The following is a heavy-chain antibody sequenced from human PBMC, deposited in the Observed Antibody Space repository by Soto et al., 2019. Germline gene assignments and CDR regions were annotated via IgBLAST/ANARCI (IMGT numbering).Heavy chain of an antibody. J-gene: IGHJ6*02. CDR2: ISSSGSTI. CDR1: GFTFSSYE. D-gene: IGHD3-9*01. Sequence: EVQLVESGGGLVQPGGSLRLSCAASGFTFSSYEMNWVRQAPGKGLEWVSYISSSGSTIYYADSVKGRFTISRDNAKNSLYLQMNSLRAEDTAVYYCARSQKMATILTLRHYYGMDVWGQGTTVTVSS. CDR3: ARSQKMATILTLRHYYGMDV. V-gene: IGHV3-48*03.